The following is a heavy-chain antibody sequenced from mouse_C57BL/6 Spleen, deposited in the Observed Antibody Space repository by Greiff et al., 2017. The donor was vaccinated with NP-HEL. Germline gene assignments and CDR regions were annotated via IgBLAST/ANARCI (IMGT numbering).Heavy chain of an antibody. J-gene: IGHJ4*01. CDR3: SRLGDYDPYYAMDY. CDR1: GYAFSSYW. Sequence: VQLVESGAELVKPGASVKISCKASGYAFSSYWMNWVKQRPGKGLEWIEQIYPGDGDTNYNGKFKGKATLTADKSSSTAYMQLSSLASEDSAVYFCSRLGDYDPYYAMDYWGQGTSVTVSS. V-gene: IGHV1-80*01. D-gene: IGHD2-4*01. CDR2: IYPGDGDT.